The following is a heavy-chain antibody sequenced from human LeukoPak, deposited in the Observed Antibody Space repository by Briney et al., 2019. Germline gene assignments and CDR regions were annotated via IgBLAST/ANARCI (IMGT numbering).Heavy chain of an antibody. CDR1: GFTFSSYS. CDR2: ISSSSSYI. D-gene: IGHD5-18*01. CDR3: ARDREIQRVGAFDI. J-gene: IGHJ3*02. V-gene: IGHV3-21*01. Sequence: GGSLRLSCAASGFTFSSYSMNWLRQAPGKGLEWVSSISSSSSYIYYADSVKGRFTISRDNAKNSLYLQMNSLRAEDTAVYYCARDREIQRVGAFDIWGQGTMVTVSS.